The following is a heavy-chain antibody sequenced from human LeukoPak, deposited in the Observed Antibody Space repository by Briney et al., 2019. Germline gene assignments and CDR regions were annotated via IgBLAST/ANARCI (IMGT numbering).Heavy chain of an antibody. J-gene: IGHJ6*03. CDR2: VYSSGST. Sequence: SETLSLTCSVSCGSINIGSDYGTWVRQPAGEGLGYIGRVYSSGSTDSNPSLRSRLTMSVDMSKNQLSLKLSSVTAADTAVYYCARLARFGELLPYFYYMDVWGKGTTVTVSS. CDR1: CGSINIGSDY. D-gene: IGHD3-10*01. V-gene: IGHV4-61*02. CDR3: ARLARFGELLPYFYYMDV.